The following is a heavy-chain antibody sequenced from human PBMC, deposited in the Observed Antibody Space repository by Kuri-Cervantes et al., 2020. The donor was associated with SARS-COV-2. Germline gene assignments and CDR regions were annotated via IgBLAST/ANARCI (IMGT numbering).Heavy chain of an antibody. CDR2: ISSSSSYT. CDR1: GFTFSDYY. CDR3: ARAENYSNHRYYYYYGMDV. V-gene: IGHV3-11*06. J-gene: IGHJ6*02. Sequence: GESLKISCAASGFTFSDYYMSWIRQAPGKGLEWVSYISSSSSYTNYADSVKGRFTISRDNSKNTLYLQMNSLRAEDTAVYYCARAENYSNHRYYYYYGMDVWGQGTTVTVSS. D-gene: IGHD4-11*01.